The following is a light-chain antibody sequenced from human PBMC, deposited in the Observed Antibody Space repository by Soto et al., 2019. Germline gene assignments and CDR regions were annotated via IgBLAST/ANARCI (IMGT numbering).Light chain of an antibody. Sequence: EVVLTQSPATLSLSPGERATLSCRASQNVRTFLDWYQQKPGQAPRLLIYGASNRATGIPARFSGSGSGTDVTLTISSLEPEDFAVYYWQQHSHWPPWTFGQGTRVEIQ. CDR3: QQHSHWPPWT. J-gene: IGKJ1*01. CDR1: QNVRTF. V-gene: IGKV3-11*01. CDR2: GAS.